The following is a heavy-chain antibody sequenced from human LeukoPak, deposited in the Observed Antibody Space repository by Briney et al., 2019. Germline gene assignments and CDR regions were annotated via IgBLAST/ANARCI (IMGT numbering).Heavy chain of an antibody. V-gene: IGHV4-59*12. J-gene: IGHJ6*02. Sequence: PSETLSLTCTVSGGSITHYYWTWIRQPPGKTLEWIGYSYYSGSTKYNPSLKSRVTISVDTSNNQFSLKLSSVTAADTAVYYCARDRYGSGSYYRPHYYYGMDVWGQGTTVTVSS. CDR2: SYYSGST. CDR1: GGSITHYY. D-gene: IGHD3-10*01. CDR3: ARDRYGSGSYYRPHYYYGMDV.